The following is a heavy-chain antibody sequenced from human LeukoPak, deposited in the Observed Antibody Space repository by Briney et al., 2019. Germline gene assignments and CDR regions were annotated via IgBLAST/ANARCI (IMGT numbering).Heavy chain of an antibody. J-gene: IGHJ4*02. CDR2: IYKSGST. Sequence: SETLSLTCTVPGGSISSYYWSWIRQPAGKGLEWIGRIYKSGSTNYSPSLKSRVTMSVDTSKNQFSLKLTSVTAADTAVYYCARGYYSTGWYSFDYWGQGTLVTVSS. D-gene: IGHD6-19*01. CDR1: GGSISSYY. V-gene: IGHV4-4*07. CDR3: ARGYYSTGWYSFDY.